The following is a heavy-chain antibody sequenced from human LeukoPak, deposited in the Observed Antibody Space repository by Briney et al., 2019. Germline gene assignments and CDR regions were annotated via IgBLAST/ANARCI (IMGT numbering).Heavy chain of an antibody. CDR2: INTDATVT. CDR1: GFTFSKYW. Sequence: PGGSLRLSCAASGFTFSKYWMLWVRQAPGKGLERVSRINTDATVTTYADSVKGRFTVSRDNADNTMFLQMNSVRDEDTAVYYCATKQWLAPPPDSWGQGTPVTVSS. V-gene: IGHV3-74*01. J-gene: IGHJ4*02. D-gene: IGHD6-19*01. CDR3: ATKQWLAPPPDS.